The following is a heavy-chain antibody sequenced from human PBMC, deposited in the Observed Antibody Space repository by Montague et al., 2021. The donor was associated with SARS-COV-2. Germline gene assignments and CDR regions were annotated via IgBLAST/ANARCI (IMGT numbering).Heavy chain of an antibody. Sequence: SETLSLTCNVSGASISRIDYYWSWIRQPPGKGLEWIGRIYYIGNTYYNPSLKSRVTISVDTSKNQFSLKLSSVTAADTAVYYCARLLTDGTVVATDRPFDSWGQGTLVTVSS. CDR2: IYYIGNT. V-gene: IGHV4-39*01. CDR1: GASISRIDYY. J-gene: IGHJ4*02. D-gene: IGHD2-21*02. CDR3: ARLLTDGTVVATDRPFDS.